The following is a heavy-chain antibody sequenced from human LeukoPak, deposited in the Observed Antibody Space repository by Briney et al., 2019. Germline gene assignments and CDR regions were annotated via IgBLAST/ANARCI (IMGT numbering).Heavy chain of an antibody. Sequence: ASVKVSCKASGGTFSSYAVSWVRQAPGQGLEWMGIINPSGGSTSYAQKFQGRVTMTRDTSTSTVYMELSSLRSEDTAVYYCAREIPDGIFSLDYWGQGTLVTVSS. CDR3: AREIPDGIFSLDY. V-gene: IGHV1-46*03. CDR2: INPSGGST. D-gene: IGHD3-3*01. CDR1: GGTFSSYA. J-gene: IGHJ4*02.